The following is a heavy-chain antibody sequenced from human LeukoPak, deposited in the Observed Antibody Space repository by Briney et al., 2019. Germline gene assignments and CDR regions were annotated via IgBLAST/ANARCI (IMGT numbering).Heavy chain of an antibody. J-gene: IGHJ4*02. CDR2: ISSSSSYI. V-gene: IGHV3-21*01. CDR3: ARVGYDSSGYYVQ. D-gene: IGHD3-22*01. CDR1: GFTFSSYS. Sequence: GGSLRLSCAASGFTFSSYSMNWVRQAPGKGLEWVSSISSSSSYIYYADSVEGRFTISRDNAKNSLYLQMNSLRAEDTAVYYCARVGYDSSGYYVQWGQGTLVTVSS.